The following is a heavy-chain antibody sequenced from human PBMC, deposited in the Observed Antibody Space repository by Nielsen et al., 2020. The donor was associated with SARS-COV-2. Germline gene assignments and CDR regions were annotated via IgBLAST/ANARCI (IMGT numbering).Heavy chain of an antibody. Sequence: GGSLRLSCAASGFTFSDYYMSWIRQAPGKGLEWVSYISSSSSYIYYADSVKGRFTISRDNAKNSLYLQMNSLRAEDTAVYYCARTRGYGEEMDAFDIWGQGTMVTASS. CDR3: ARTRGYGEEMDAFDI. D-gene: IGHD4-17*01. J-gene: IGHJ3*02. CDR2: ISSSSSYI. CDR1: GFTFSDYY. V-gene: IGHV3-11*06.